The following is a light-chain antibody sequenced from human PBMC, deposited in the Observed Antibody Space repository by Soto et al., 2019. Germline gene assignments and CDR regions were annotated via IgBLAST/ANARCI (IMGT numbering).Light chain of an antibody. Sequence: TRSPGSMSVYTGDSVTXTCRASQNISKNLNWYQQKPGKGPQLLIHGTSILKSGVPSRFSGRGSGTDFTFTISSLQPQDFAPYYCQQSYNIPLTFGQGTEVDIK. CDR2: GTS. CDR3: QQSYNIPLT. J-gene: IGKJ1*01. V-gene: IGKV1-39*01. CDR1: QNISKN.